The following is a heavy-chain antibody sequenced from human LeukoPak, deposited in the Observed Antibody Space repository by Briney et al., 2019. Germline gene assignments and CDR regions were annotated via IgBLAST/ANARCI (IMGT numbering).Heavy chain of an antibody. CDR1: GFTFSSYA. Sequence: GGSLRLSCAASGFTFSSYAMSWVRQAPGRGLEWVSTISGSGSDTYYADSVKGRFTISRDNSKNTLYLQMNSLRAEDTAVYYCAKGDSAWYAFDYWGQGTLVTVSS. D-gene: IGHD6-19*01. J-gene: IGHJ4*02. V-gene: IGHV3-23*01. CDR3: AKGDSAWYAFDY. CDR2: ISGSGSDT.